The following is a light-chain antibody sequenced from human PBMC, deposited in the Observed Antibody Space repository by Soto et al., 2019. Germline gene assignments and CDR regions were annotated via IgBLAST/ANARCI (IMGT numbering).Light chain of an antibody. CDR1: QSVSSSY. Sequence: EIVLTQSPGTLSLSPGKRATLSCRASQSVSSSYLAWYQQKPGQAPRLLIYGASNRATGIPDRFSGSGSGTDFTLTIRRLEPEDFAVYYCQQYGSSPYTFGQGTKLEIK. CDR2: GAS. V-gene: IGKV3-20*01. J-gene: IGKJ2*01. CDR3: QQYGSSPYT.